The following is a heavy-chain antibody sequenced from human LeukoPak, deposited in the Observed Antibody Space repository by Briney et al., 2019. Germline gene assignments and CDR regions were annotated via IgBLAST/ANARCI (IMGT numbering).Heavy chain of an antibody. D-gene: IGHD1-26*01. CDR3: ARWETVGAIFDY. Sequence: ASVKVSCKASGYTFTSYDINWVRQATGQGLEWMGWMNPNSGNTGYAQKFQGRVTTTRNTSISTAYMELSSLRSEDTAVYYCARWETVGAIFDYWGQGTLVTVSS. CDR2: MNPNSGNT. J-gene: IGHJ4*02. V-gene: IGHV1-8*01. CDR1: GYTFTSYD.